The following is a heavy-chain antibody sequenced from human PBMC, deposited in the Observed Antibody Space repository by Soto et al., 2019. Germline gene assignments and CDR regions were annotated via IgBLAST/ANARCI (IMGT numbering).Heavy chain of an antibody. CDR2: IYHSGST. Sequence: QVQLQESGPGLVKPSGTLSLTCAVSSGSISSSNWWSWVRQPPGKGLEWIGEIYHSGSTNYNPSLKRRVTISVDKSKNQFSLKLSSVTAADTAVYYCARRYCSSTSCPRGAFDIWGQGTMVTVSS. D-gene: IGHD2-2*01. CDR1: SGSISSSNW. CDR3: ARRYCSSTSCPRGAFDI. J-gene: IGHJ3*02. V-gene: IGHV4-4*02.